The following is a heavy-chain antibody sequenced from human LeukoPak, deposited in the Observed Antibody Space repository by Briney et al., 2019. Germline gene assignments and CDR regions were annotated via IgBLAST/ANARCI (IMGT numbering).Heavy chain of an antibody. D-gene: IGHD3-10*01. V-gene: IGHV3-23*01. J-gene: IGHJ3*01. CDR2: LTGSGWST. CDR1: GFAFRSYA. Sequence: GGSLRLSCAASGFAFRSYAMSWVRQTPVKGLEWVSSLTGSGWSTFYADSVQGRFTISRDNSKSTLYLQMNSLRAEDTAVYYCAKHQQMVQGVPHAFWGQGTMVTVSS. CDR3: AKHQQMVQGVPHAF.